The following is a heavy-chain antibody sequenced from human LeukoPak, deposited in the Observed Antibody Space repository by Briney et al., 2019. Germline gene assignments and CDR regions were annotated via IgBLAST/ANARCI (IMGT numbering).Heavy chain of an antibody. J-gene: IGHJ4*02. Sequence: GRSLRLSCAASGFTFSSHVMHWVRQAPGKGLEWVAVIWYDGNNKYYSDSVKGRFTISRDNSKNTLYLQMNSLRAEDTAVYYCARLLGSCIDYWGQGTLVSVSS. CDR2: IWYDGNNK. CDR3: ARLLGSCIDY. D-gene: IGHD6-13*01. CDR1: GFTFSSHV. V-gene: IGHV3-33*01.